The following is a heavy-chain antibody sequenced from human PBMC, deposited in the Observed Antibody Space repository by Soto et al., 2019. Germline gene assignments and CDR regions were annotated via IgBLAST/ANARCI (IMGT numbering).Heavy chain of an antibody. CDR1: GFTFSSYW. D-gene: IGHD2-2*01. V-gene: IGHV3-7*01. Sequence: GGSLRLSCAASGFTFSSYWMSWVRQAPGKGLEWVANIKQDGSEKYYVDSVKGRFTISRDNAKNSLYLQMKSLRAEDTAVYYCARRVCSSTSCYGPKDYYYYYMDVWGKGTTVTVSS. CDR2: IKQDGSEK. J-gene: IGHJ6*03. CDR3: ARRVCSSTSCYGPKDYYYYYMDV.